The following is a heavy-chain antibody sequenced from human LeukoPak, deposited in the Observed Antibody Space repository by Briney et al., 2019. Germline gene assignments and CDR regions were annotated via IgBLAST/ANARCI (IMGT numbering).Heavy chain of an antibody. CDR1: GYSISSGYY. D-gene: IGHD3-9*01. Sequence: SETLSLTCNVSGYSISSGYYWGWIRQPPGKGLEFIGSIFHSGSTYYNPSLKTRVTISVDTSKSQFSLKLSSVTAADTAVYYCARDLTRRDILTGYKKGDAFDIWGQGTMVTVSS. CDR2: IFHSGST. CDR3: ARDLTRRDILTGYKKGDAFDI. J-gene: IGHJ3*02. V-gene: IGHV4-38-2*02.